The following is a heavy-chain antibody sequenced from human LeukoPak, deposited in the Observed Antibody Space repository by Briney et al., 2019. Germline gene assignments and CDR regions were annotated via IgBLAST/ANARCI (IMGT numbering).Heavy chain of an antibody. V-gene: IGHV1-46*01. D-gene: IGHD6-6*01. CDR1: GYTFTSYY. CDR2: INPSGGST. J-gene: IGHJ4*02. Sequence: ASVKVSCTASGYTFTSYYMHWVRQAPGQGLEWMGIINPSGGSTSYAQKFQGRVTMARDMSTSTVYMELSSLRSEDTAVYYCARPIAARVLAFDYWGQGTLVTVSS. CDR3: ARPIAARVLAFDY.